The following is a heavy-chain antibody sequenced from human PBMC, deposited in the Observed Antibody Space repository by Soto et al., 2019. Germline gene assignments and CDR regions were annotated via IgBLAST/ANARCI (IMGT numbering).Heavy chain of an antibody. V-gene: IGHV1-3*01. J-gene: IGHJ4*02. D-gene: IGHD3-10*01. CDR3: ARPMNYNDYLDY. CDR2: INAGNGNT. Sequence: GASVKVSCKASGYTFTSYAIHWVRQAPGQRLEWMGWINAGNGNTKYSQKFQDRVTITRDTSASTAYMELNSLRSEDTAVYYCARPMNYNDYLDYWGQGTLVTVSS. CDR1: GYTFTSYA.